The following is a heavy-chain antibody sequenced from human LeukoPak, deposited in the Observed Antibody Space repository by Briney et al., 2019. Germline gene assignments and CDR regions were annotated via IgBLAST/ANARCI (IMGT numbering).Heavy chain of an antibody. CDR1: GYTFRDYS. J-gene: IGHJ3*02. CDR2: ISSTGTYI. CDR3: VSGNDPDYLWTTYRLVAFGI. V-gene: IGHV3-21*01. Sequence: KPGGSLRLSCAASGYTFRDYSANWVRQVPGKGLEWVSSISSTGTYIYYADSVKGRFTISRDNAKNSLFLQMNSLRDEDTAVYYCVSGNDPDYLWTTYRLVAFGISGQGTMVIVSS. D-gene: IGHD3-16*02.